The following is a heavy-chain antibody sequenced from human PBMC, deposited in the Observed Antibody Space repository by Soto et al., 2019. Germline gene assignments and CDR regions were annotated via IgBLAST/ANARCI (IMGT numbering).Heavy chain of an antibody. CDR3: AKDLDVVMVLSATRGLDV. CDR1: GFTFRSYV. J-gene: IGHJ6*02. V-gene: IGHV3-30*18. CDR2: TSYDGRSE. D-gene: IGHD2-15*01. Sequence: QVQLVESGGGVVQPGTSLRVSCVGSGFTFRSYVIHWVRQAPGKGLEWVALTSYDGRSESYVDSVRGRFTLSRDNSKNTLSLQIISLRPEDTGVYYCAKDLDVVMVLSATRGLDVWGQGTTVTVSS.